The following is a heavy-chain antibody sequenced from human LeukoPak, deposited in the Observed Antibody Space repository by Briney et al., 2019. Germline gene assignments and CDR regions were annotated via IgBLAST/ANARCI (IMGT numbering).Heavy chain of an antibody. CDR1: GFTFSSYG. CDR3: AKCDRNYTHGVYFLNYMDV. Sequence: GGSLRLSCAASGFTFSSYGMHWVRQAPGKGLEWVAVISYDGSNKYYADSVKGRFTISRDNSEGTLHLQMNSLRAEDTAVYYCAKCDRNYTHGVYFLNYMDVWGKGTTASVSS. J-gene: IGHJ6*03. D-gene: IGHD2-8*01. CDR2: ISYDGSNK. V-gene: IGHV3-30*18.